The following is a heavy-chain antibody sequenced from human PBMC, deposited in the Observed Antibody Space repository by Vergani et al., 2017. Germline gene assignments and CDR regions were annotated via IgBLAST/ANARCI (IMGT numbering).Heavy chain of an antibody. D-gene: IGHD1-26*01. Sequence: QVQLQESGPGLVKPSETLSLTCTVSGGSISSYYWSWIRQPPGKGLEWIGYIYYSGSTNYNPSLKSRVTISVDTSKNQFSLKLRSVTAADTAVDYCARGGVEWEPPTDYWGQGTLVTVSS. CDR1: GGSISSYY. CDR3: ARGGVEWEPPTDY. V-gene: IGHV4-59*01. J-gene: IGHJ4*02. CDR2: IYYSGST.